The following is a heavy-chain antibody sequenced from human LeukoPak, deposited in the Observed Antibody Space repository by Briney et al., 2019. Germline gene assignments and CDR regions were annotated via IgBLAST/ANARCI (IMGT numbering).Heavy chain of an antibody. V-gene: IGHV3-21*01. Sequence: GGSLRLSCAASGFTFSSYSMNWVRQAPGKGLEWVLSISSSSSYIYYADSVKGRFTISRDNAKNSLYLQMNSLRAEDTAVYYCARVGVTTGPFDYWGQGTLVTVSS. J-gene: IGHJ4*02. CDR2: ISSSSSYI. CDR3: ARVGVTTGPFDY. D-gene: IGHD4-17*01. CDR1: GFTFSSYS.